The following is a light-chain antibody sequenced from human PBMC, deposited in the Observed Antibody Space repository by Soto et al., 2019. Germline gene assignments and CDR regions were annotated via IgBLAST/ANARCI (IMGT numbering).Light chain of an antibody. CDR3: QQRATWPWT. V-gene: IGKV3-11*01. Sequence: IVLTQSPATLSFSPGEEATLSCRASQSIAIYLAWYQQKSGQSPRLLIYDTSNRAPGIPDRFSGSASGTDFTLTISSLELEDFAVYYCQQRATWPWTFGQGTAVEIK. CDR2: DTS. J-gene: IGKJ1*01. CDR1: QSIAIY.